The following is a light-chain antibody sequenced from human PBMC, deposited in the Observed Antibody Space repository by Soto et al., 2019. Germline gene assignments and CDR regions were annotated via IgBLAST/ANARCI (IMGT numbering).Light chain of an antibody. CDR3: QQSYSTTRT. V-gene: IGKV1-39*01. CDR2: AAS. J-gene: IGKJ2*01. CDR1: QTIITY. Sequence: DIQMTQSPSSLSASVGDRVSITCRASQTIITYLNWYQQKPGKAPKLLISAASNLQSGVPSRFSGSGSETEFTLTISSVQPEDFATYYCQQSYSTTRTFGQGTKLEIK.